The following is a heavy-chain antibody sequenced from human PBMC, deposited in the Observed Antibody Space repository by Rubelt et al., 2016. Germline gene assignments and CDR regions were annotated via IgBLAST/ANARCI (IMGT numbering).Heavy chain of an antibody. Sequence: TSYAMSWVRQAPGKGLEWVSGISGSGGTTYYADSVKGRFTISRDNSKNTLYLQMNSLRAEDTAVYYCARGRSKFDYWGQGTLVTVSS. D-gene: IGHD1-26*01. CDR3: ARGRSKFDY. V-gene: IGHV3-23*01. CDR2: ISGSGGTT. J-gene: IGHJ4*02. CDR1: TSYA.